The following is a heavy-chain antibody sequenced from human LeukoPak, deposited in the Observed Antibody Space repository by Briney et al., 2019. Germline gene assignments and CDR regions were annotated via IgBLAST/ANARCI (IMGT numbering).Heavy chain of an antibody. Sequence: SVKVSCKASGGTFSSYAISWVRQAPGQGLEWRGGIIPIFGTANYAQKFQGRVTITADKSTSTAYMELSSLRSEDTAVYYCARGDGAVAKLYGMDVWGKGTTVTVSS. CDR2: IIPIFGTA. D-gene: IGHD6-19*01. J-gene: IGHJ6*04. CDR1: GGTFSSYA. V-gene: IGHV1-69*06. CDR3: ARGDGAVAKLYGMDV.